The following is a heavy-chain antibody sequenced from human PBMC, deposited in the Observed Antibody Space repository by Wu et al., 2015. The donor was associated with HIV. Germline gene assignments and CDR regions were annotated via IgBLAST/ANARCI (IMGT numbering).Heavy chain of an antibody. CDR2: MNPNSGNT. CDR1: GYTFTSYD. CDR3: ARQRAYTSGWYIYDY. J-gene: IGHJ4*02. V-gene: IGHV1-8*01. D-gene: IGHD6-19*01. Sequence: QVQLVQSGAEVKKPGASVKVSCKASGYTFTSYDINWVRQATGQGLEWMGWMNPNSGNTGYAQKFQGRVTTTRNTSIRTAYIELSSLRSEDTAVYYCARQRAYTSGWYIYDYWGQGTLVTVSS.